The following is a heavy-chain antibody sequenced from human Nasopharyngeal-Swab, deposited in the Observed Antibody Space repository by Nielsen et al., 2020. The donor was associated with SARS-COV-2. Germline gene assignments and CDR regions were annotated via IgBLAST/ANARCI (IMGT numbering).Heavy chain of an antibody. D-gene: IGHD3-10*01. CDR2: IHHSGST. CDR3: ATRDYYGSGTMGIPFDY. Sequence: WIRQPPGKGLEWIGEIHHSGSTTYNPSLKSRVTISVDTSKNQFSLKLSSVTAADTAVYYCATRDYYGSGTMGIPFDYWGQGTLVTVSS. V-gene: IGHV4-34*01. J-gene: IGHJ4*02.